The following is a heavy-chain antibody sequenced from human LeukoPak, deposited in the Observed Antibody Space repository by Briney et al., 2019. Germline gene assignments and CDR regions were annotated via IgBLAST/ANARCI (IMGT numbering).Heavy chain of an antibody. CDR3: ARDKGGPDY. D-gene: IGHD3-16*01. J-gene: IGHJ4*02. Sequence: PGGSLRLSCAASGFTFSSYWMHWVRQAPEKGLVWVSRINSDGSSTAYADSVKGRFTISRDNAKNTLFLQMDSLRAEDTALYYCARDKGGPDYWGQGTLVTVSS. V-gene: IGHV3-74*01. CDR2: INSDGSST. CDR1: GFTFSSYW.